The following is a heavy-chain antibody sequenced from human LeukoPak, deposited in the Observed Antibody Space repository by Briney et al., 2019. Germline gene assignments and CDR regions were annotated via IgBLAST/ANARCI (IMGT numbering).Heavy chain of an antibody. Sequence: GGSLGLSCAASGFTFSSYAMDWVRQAPGKGLEWVSAISGRGENTYYADSVKGRFTISRDNSKNTLYLQMNSLRAEDTAVYYCARGASGWSFDYWGQGTLVTVSS. J-gene: IGHJ4*02. D-gene: IGHD6-19*01. CDR1: GFTFSSYA. CDR3: ARGASGWSFDY. V-gene: IGHV3-23*01. CDR2: ISGRGENT.